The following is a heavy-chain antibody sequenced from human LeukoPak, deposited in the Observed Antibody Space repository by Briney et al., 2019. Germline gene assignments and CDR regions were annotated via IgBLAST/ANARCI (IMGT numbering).Heavy chain of an antibody. D-gene: IGHD1-20*01. CDR2: ISGSGGST. CDR1: GFTFSSYA. J-gene: IGHJ4*02. V-gene: IGHV3-23*01. CDR3: AKRTSNWNYFDY. Sequence: PGGSLRLSCAASGFTFSSYAMSWVRQAPGKGLEWVSAISGSGGSTYYADSVKGRFTISRDNSKNTLYLQMNSLRVEDTAVYYCAKRTSNWNYFDYWGQGTLVTVSS.